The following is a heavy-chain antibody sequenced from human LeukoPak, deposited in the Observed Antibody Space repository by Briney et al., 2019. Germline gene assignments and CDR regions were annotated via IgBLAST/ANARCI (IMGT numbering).Heavy chain of an antibody. Sequence: PGGSLRLSCAASGFTVSSNYMTWVRQPPGKGLEWVGSIYYSGSTYYNPSLKSRVTISVDPSKNQFSLKLSSVTAADTALYYCARHPGIYNYVWYPYYFDCWGQGTLVTVSS. CDR1: GFTVSSNY. CDR2: IYYSGST. V-gene: IGHV4-39*01. J-gene: IGHJ4*02. CDR3: ARHPGIYNYVWYPYYFDC. D-gene: IGHD3-16*01.